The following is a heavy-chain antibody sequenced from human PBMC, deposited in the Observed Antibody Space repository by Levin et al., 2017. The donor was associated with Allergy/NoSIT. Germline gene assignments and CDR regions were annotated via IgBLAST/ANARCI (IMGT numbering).Heavy chain of an antibody. D-gene: IGHD3-3*01. CDR3: AKDQSVSYDFWRGYSGGWFEP. J-gene: IGHJ5*02. V-gene: IGHV3-30*18. Sequence: PGGSLRLSCAASGFAFSSCGMHWVRQAPGKGLEWVAVISYDGNNKYYADSVKGRFTISRDNSKNTLYLQMNSLRAEDTAVYYCAKDQSVSYDFWRGYSGGWFEPWGQGALVTVSS. CDR2: ISYDGNNK. CDR1: GFAFSSCG.